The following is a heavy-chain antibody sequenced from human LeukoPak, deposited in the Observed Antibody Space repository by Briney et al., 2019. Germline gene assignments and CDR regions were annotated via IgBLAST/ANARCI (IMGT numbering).Heavy chain of an antibody. Sequence: SETLSLTCSVSGASISGGTYYWGWIRQPPGKGLEWTGSIYYTGSTYDNPSLKSRVTISVDTSKNQFSLKLSSVTAADTAVYYCASPKLNCGGDCYLYDYWGQGTLVTVSS. CDR2: IYYTGST. D-gene: IGHD2-21*02. V-gene: IGHV4-39*01. CDR3: ASPKLNCGGDCYLYDY. J-gene: IGHJ4*02. CDR1: GASISGGTYY.